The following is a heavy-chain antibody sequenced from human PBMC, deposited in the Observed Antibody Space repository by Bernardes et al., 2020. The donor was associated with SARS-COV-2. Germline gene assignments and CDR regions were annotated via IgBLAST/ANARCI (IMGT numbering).Heavy chain of an antibody. CDR2: IHYSGSS. CDR1: GTPISSTGLY. J-gene: IGHJ6*02. Sequence: SETLSLTCTVSGTPISSTGLYWTWIRQHPGKGLEWIGYIHYSGSSTSNASPKSRLTIYLDTSKNQFSLKLSSVSAADTAVYYWASSGNYDILTGYSAYYSAYNYYGLDVWGQGTTVTVSS. CDR3: ASSGNYDILTGYSAYYSAYNYYGLDV. V-gene: IGHV4-31*02. D-gene: IGHD3-9*01.